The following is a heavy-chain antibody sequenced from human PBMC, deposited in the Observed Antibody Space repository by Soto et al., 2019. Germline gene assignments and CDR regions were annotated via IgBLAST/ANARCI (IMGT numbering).Heavy chain of an antibody. D-gene: IGHD6-19*01. CDR2: IDDAGAYT. Sequence: GGSLRLSCEASGFTFINYAMTWVRQAPGKGLEWVSGIDDAGAYTYYAESMKGRFTISRDNSKNTVYLQMNSLRAEDTAVYYCAKESSGWYIYGMDVWGQGTTVTVSS. J-gene: IGHJ6*02. V-gene: IGHV3-23*01. CDR1: GFTFINYA. CDR3: AKESSGWYIYGMDV.